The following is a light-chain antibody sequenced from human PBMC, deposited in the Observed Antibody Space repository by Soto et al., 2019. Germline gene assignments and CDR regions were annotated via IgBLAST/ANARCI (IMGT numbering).Light chain of an antibody. V-gene: IGKV1-5*01. CDR1: QRIGSW. CDR3: LHYYTYPLT. J-gene: IGKJ1*01. Sequence: DIQMTQSPSTLSASVGDRVSITSRASQRIGSWLAWYQQKPGRVPKILIYDASTLKSGVPSRFSGSGSGTEFTLSITSLQPDDFATYYCLHYYTYPLTFGQGTKVDIK. CDR2: DAS.